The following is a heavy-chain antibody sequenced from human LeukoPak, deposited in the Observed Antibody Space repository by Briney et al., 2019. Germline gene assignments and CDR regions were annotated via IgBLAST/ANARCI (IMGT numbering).Heavy chain of an antibody. J-gene: IGHJ4*02. V-gene: IGHV2-70*11. D-gene: IGHD3-22*01. CDR2: IDWDDDT. Sequence: SGPALVKPTQTLTLTCTFSGFSLTTVGMCETWIRQPPGKALEWLARIDWDDDTYYSTSLKTRLTISKGTSKNQVVLTMTNMDPVDTATYYCARIRPVYDSSGYYYFDYWGQGALVTVSS. CDR1: GFSLTTVGMC. CDR3: ARIRPVYDSSGYYYFDY.